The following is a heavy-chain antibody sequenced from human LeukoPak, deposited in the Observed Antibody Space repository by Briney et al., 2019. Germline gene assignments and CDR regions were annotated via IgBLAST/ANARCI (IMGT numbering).Heavy chain of an antibody. D-gene: IGHD4-17*01. Sequence: PSETLSLTCSVSGGSISSYYWSWIRQPPGKGLEWIGYIYDSGSANYNPSLKSRLTISVDTSKNQFSLKLSSVTAADTAVYYCARGAFSGCGDFGFDYWGQGTLVTASS. CDR1: GGSISSYY. CDR3: ARGAFSGCGDFGFDY. V-gene: IGHV4-59*01. J-gene: IGHJ4*02. CDR2: IYDSGSA.